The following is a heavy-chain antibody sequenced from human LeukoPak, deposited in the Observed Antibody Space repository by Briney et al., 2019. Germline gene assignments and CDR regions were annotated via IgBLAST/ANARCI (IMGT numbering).Heavy chain of an antibody. V-gene: IGHV3-30*18. D-gene: IGHD6-13*01. Sequence: QPGGSLRLSCAASGFTFSSYGMHWVRQAPGKGLGWVAVISYDGSNKYYADSVKGRFTISRDNSKNTLYLQMNSLRAEDTAVYYCAKGLGSSWYYFDYWGQGTLVSVSS. CDR1: GFTFSSYG. CDR3: AKGLGSSWYYFDY. CDR2: ISYDGSNK. J-gene: IGHJ4*02.